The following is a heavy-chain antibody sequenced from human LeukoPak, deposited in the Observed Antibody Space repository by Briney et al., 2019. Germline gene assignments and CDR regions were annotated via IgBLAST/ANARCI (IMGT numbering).Heavy chain of an antibody. CDR2: VVGSGITT. J-gene: IGHJ4*02. Sequence: PGGSLRLSCATSGFTFGDYAMSWVRQAPGKGLEWVSIVVGSGITTFHADSVQGRFTISRDNSKNTLYLQMNSLRAEDTAVYYCAKPAGAHWGFDHWGQGTLVTVSS. D-gene: IGHD7-27*01. CDR1: GFTFGDYA. CDR3: AKPAGAHWGFDH. V-gene: IGHV3-23*01.